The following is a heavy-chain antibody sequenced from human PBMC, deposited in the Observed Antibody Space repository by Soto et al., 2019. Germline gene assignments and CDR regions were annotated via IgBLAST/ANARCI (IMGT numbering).Heavy chain of an antibody. V-gene: IGHV4-30-2*01. Sequence: PSETLSLTCAVSGGSISSGGYSWSWIRQPPGKGLEWIGYIYHGGSTYYNPSLKSRVTISVDRSKNQFSLKLSSVTAADTAVYYCARGVGEFYFDYWGQGTLVPVSS. J-gene: IGHJ4*02. CDR2: IYHGGST. CDR1: GGSISSGGYS. CDR3: ARGVGEFYFDY. D-gene: IGHD3-10*01.